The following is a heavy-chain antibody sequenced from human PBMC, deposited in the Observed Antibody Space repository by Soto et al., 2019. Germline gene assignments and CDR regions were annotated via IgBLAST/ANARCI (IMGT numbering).Heavy chain of an antibody. V-gene: IGHV4-39*02. Sequence: SETLSLTCIVSGGSISSSSSYWGWIRQPPGKGLEWIGNIYYGGSTYYNPSLKRRVTISVDTSKKHFSLKLTSVTAADTAVYYCARDSGDYCFDYWGQGTLVTVSS. CDR2: IYYGGST. J-gene: IGHJ4*02. D-gene: IGHD3-22*01. CDR3: ARDSGDYCFDY. CDR1: GGSISSSSSY.